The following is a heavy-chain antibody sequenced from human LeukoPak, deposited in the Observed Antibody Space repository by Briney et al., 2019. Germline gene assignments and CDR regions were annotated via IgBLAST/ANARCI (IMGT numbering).Heavy chain of an antibody. V-gene: IGHV4-30-4*08. CDR3: ARENYDFETFDP. J-gene: IGHJ5*02. D-gene: IGHD3-3*01. CDR1: GGSISSGSYY. Sequence: SETLSLTCTVSGGSISSGSYYWSWIRQPPGKGLEWIGYIYYSGSTYYNPSLKSRVTISVDTSKNQFSLKLSSVTAADTAVYYCARENYDFETFDPWGQGTLVTVSS. CDR2: IYYSGST.